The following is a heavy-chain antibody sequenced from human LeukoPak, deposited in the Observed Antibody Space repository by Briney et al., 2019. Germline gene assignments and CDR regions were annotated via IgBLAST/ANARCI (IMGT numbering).Heavy chain of an antibody. J-gene: IGHJ4*02. V-gene: IGHV3-21*01. CDR2: ISTSSSYI. CDR1: GFTFSSYT. CDR3: ARGGVRGILLPVDY. D-gene: IGHD3-10*01. Sequence: GGSLRLSCAASGFTFSSYTMNWVRQAPGKGLEWVSFISTSSSYIYYADSVKGRFTISRDNAKNSLFLQMNSLRAEGTAVYYCARGGVRGILLPVDYWGQGTLVTVSS.